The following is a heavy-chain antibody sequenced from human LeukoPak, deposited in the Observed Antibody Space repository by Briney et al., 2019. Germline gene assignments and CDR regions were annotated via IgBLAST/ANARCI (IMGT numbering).Heavy chain of an antibody. V-gene: IGHV3-23*01. CDR3: APFPGKSSSVLDY. CDR2: ISGSGGST. Sequence: GGSLRLSCAASGFTFSSYAMSWVRQARGKGLEWVSAISGSGGSTYYADSVKGRFTISRDNSKNTLYLQMNSLRAEDTAVYYCAPFPGKSSSVLDYWGQGTLVTVSS. J-gene: IGHJ4*02. D-gene: IGHD6-19*01. CDR1: GFTFSSYA.